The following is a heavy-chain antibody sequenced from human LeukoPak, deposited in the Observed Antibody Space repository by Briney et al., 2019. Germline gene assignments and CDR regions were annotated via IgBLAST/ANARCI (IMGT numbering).Heavy chain of an antibody. CDR3: ARDYYGSGSLPPGYYYYYGMDV. J-gene: IGHJ6*02. CDR1: GYTFTSYD. CDR2: INPSGGST. V-gene: IGHV1-46*01. Sequence: ASVKVSCKASGYTFTSYDINWVRQATGQGLEWMGIINPSGGSTSYAQKFQGRVTMTRDTSTSTVYMELSSLRSEDTAVYYCARDYYGSGSLPPGYYYYYGMDVWGQGTTVTVSS. D-gene: IGHD3-10*01.